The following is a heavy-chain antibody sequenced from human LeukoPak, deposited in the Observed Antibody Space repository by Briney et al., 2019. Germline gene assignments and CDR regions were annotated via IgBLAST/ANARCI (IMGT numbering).Heavy chain of an antibody. CDR3: ARQAGYMAYFDY. J-gene: IGHJ4*02. CDR2: IVSDGSNK. CDR1: GFTVSNYG. V-gene: IGHV3-33*01. Sequence: GRSLRLSCAASGFTVSNYGMHWVRQAPGKGLEWVAVIVSDGSNKYYADSVKGRFTISRDNSKNTLFLQMNSLRAEDTAVYYCARQAGYMAYFDYWGQGTLLTVSS. D-gene: IGHD6-13*01.